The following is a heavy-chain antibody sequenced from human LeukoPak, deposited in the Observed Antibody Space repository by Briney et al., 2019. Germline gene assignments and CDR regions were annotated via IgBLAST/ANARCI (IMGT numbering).Heavy chain of an antibody. CDR1: GFTFSGST. CDR2: IISKADNYAT. V-gene: IGHV3-73*01. D-gene: IGHD6-13*01. Sequence: RGSLRLSCAASGFTFSGSTMHWVRQASRKWLEWVGRIISKADNYATAYAASEKGRFTICIEDSEKTAYQKMSSLKTEETAVDYCTRKWATAGAGPLDFDYWGQGTLVTVYS. J-gene: IGHJ4*02. CDR3: TRKWATAGAGPLDFDY.